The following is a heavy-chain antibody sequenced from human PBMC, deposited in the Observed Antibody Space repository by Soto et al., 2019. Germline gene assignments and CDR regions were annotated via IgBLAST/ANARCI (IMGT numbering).Heavy chain of an antibody. CDR1: GLSLSNAKVG. CDR2: IFSNDDK. V-gene: IGHV2-26*01. D-gene: IGHD2-2*01. CDR3: ALIKDCSRTDCFLASFDP. J-gene: IGHJ5*02. Sequence: SCPTLVNPTETLTLTCSFSGLSLSNAKVGVSLIRQPPGKALEWLAHIFSNDDKSYSTSLDRRLTISKDTSKSQVVLTMTNLDPVDSGTYYCALIKDCSRTDCFLASFDPWGQGTLVTVSS.